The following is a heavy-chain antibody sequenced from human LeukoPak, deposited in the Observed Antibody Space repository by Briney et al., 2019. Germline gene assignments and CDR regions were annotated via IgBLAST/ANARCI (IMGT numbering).Heavy chain of an antibody. J-gene: IGHJ4*02. CDR3: ASGRYCSGGSCYAY. V-gene: IGHV3-21*01. CDR2: IDFTSRYI. D-gene: IGHD2-15*01. Sequence: GGSLRLSCAASGFTFSSYSMNWVRQAPGKGLEWVSSIDFTSRYIYNADSVKGRFTTSRDNAKNSLDLQMNSLKVEDTAVYYCASGRYCSGGSCYAYWGQGTLVTVSS. CDR1: GFTFSSYS.